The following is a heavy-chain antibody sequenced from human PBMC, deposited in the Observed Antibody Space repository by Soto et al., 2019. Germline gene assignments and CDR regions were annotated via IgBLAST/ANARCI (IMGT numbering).Heavy chain of an antibody. V-gene: IGHV1-3*01. CDR2: IXAGNGXT. CDR1: GDTVPSYA. D-gene: IGHD2-21*02. J-gene: IGHJ4*02. CDR3: ARSIVVVTALDY. Sequence: XXVKVSCKASGDTVPSYAIHWVRQAPGQRLEWMGWIXAGNGXTQYSQKFQGXXTIPRDTXXSTDYMELSSLRSEDTAVYYCARSIVVVTALDYWGQGTLVTVSS.